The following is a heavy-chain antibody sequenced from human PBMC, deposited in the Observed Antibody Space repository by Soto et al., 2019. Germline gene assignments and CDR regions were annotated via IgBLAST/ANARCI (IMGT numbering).Heavy chain of an antibody. CDR3: VRSKGGYSYGTPFDY. Sequence: GGSLILSCAASGFTFYYYSMYWVRQVLGKGLEWVSSISWNSGNIGYADSVKGRFTTSRDSAENSLYLQMNSLRPEDTALYYCVRSKGGYSYGTPFDYWGQGTLVTVSS. CDR2: ISWNSGNI. CDR1: GFTFYYYS. J-gene: IGHJ4*02. D-gene: IGHD5-18*01. V-gene: IGHV3-9*01.